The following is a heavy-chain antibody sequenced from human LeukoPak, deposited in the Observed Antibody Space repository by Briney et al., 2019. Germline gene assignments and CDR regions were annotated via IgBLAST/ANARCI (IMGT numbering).Heavy chain of an antibody. Sequence: PSETLSLTCTVSGGYFSSHYWSWIRQPPGKGLEWIGYISYIGSTNYNPSLKSRVTISVDTSKNQFSLKLSSVTAADTAVYYCARDPTTVTKGLDIWGQGTMVTVSS. D-gene: IGHD4-17*01. CDR1: GGYFSSHY. CDR2: ISYIGST. J-gene: IGHJ3*02. CDR3: ARDPTTVTKGLDI. V-gene: IGHV4-59*11.